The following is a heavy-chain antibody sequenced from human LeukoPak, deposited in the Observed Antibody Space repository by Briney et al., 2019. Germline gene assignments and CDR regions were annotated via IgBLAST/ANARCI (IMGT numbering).Heavy chain of an antibody. CDR2: INPNSGGT. CDR3: ARPLIGGDYVVNDAFDI. Sequence: ASVKVSCKASGYTFTGYYMHWVRKAPGQGLEWMGWINPNSGGTNYAQKFQGRVTMTRNTSISTAYMELSSLRSEDTAVYYCARPLIGGDYVVNDAFDIWGQGTMVTVSP. J-gene: IGHJ3*02. V-gene: IGHV1-2*02. D-gene: IGHD4-17*01. CDR1: GYTFTGYY.